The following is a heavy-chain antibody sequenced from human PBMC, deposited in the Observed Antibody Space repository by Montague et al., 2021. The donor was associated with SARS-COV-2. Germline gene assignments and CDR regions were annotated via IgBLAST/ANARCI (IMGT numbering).Heavy chain of an antibody. Sequence: SETRSLTCSVSGDSITNHYWSWIRQPAGKGLEWIGRMDFTGKTNFSPFFSSRLTMSADTSKNQFSLKLTSVTAADTAIYFCARDRFDFGAGRQGTIDFWGQGTLVTVSS. CDR2: MDFTGKT. V-gene: IGHV4-4*07. D-gene: IGHD3-10*01. CDR1: GDSITNHY. CDR3: ARDRFDFGAGRQGTIDF. J-gene: IGHJ4*02.